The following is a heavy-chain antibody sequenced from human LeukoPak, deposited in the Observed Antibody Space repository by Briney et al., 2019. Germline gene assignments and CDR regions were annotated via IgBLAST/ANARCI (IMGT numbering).Heavy chain of an antibody. CDR3: ATGTTVTYYFDY. CDR1: GFTFSSYA. J-gene: IGHJ4*02. Sequence: GGSLRLSCAASGFTFSSYAMSWVRQAPGKGLEWVSAISGSGGSTYYADSVKGRFTISRDNSKNTPYLQMNSLRAEDTAVYYCATGTTVTYYFDYWGQGTLVTVSS. CDR2: ISGSGGST. D-gene: IGHD4-17*01. V-gene: IGHV3-23*01.